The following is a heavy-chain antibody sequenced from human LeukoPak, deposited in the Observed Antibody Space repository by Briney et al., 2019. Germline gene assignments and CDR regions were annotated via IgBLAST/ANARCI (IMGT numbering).Heavy chain of an antibody. CDR2: IYYSGST. CDR3: ARDLDGYGHNWFDP. CDR1: GGSISSGGYF. D-gene: IGHD5-18*01. J-gene: IGHJ5*02. V-gene: IGHV4-31*03. Sequence: SETLSLTCTVSGGSISSGGYFWSWIRQHPGKGLEWIGYIYYSGSTYYNPSLKSRVTISVDTSKNQLSLKLSSVTAADTAVYYCARDLDGYGHNWFDPWGQGTLVTVSS.